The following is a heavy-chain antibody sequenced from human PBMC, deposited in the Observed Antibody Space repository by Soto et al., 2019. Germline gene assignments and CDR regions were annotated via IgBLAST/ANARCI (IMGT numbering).Heavy chain of an antibody. J-gene: IGHJ5*02. CDR3: AKGGSGSFIAPAGTGNWFAP. CDR1: GFSFDDYA. Sequence: EVQLVESGGGLVQPGRSLRLSCAASGFSFDDYAMYWVRQAPGKGLEWVSVISWNSRSIGYADSVEGRFTISRDNAKNSLYLQMNSLRAEDTALYYCAKGGSGSFIAPAGTGNWFAPWGQGTLVTVSS. V-gene: IGHV3-9*01. D-gene: IGHD6-13*01. CDR2: ISWNSRSI.